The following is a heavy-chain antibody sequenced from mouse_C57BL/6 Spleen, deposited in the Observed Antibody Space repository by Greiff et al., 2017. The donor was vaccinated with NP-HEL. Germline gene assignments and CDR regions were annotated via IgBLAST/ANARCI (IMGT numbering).Heavy chain of an antibody. Sequence: QVQLQQSGAELVRPGTSVKVSCKASGYAFTNYLIEWVKQRPGQGLEWIGVINPGSGGTNYNEKFKGKATLTADKSSNTAYMQLSSLTSEDSAVYFCAAGSSGSWFAYWGQGTLVTVSA. CDR1: GYAFTNYL. CDR3: AAGSSGSWFAY. CDR2: INPGSGGT. V-gene: IGHV1-54*01. J-gene: IGHJ3*01. D-gene: IGHD3-2*02.